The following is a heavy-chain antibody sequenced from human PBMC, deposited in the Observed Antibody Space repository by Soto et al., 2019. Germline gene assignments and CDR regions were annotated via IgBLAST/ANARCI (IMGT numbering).Heavy chain of an antibody. D-gene: IGHD3-3*01. Sequence: QVQLVESGGGVVQPGRSLRLSCAASGFTFSSYGMHWVRQAPGKGLEWVAVISYDGSNKYYADSVKGRFTISRDNSKNTLDLQMNSLRAEDTAVYYCAKNKRAISNYYYMDVWGKGTTVTVSS. CDR2: ISYDGSNK. V-gene: IGHV3-30*18. CDR3: AKNKRAISNYYYMDV. CDR1: GFTFSSYG. J-gene: IGHJ6*03.